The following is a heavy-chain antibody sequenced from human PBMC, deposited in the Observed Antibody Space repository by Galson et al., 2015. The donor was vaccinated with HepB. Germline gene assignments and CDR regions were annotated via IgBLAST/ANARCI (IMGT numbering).Heavy chain of an antibody. V-gene: IGHV3-53*01. CDR3: VRVLGSGSYNIGDYYYGMDV. J-gene: IGHJ6*02. CDR1: GFTVSKHY. Sequence: SLRLSCAASGFTVSKHYMSWVRQAPGKGLEWVSVIYSDTGSAYNADSVKGRFTIARDNSKNTLYLQMKSLRTDDTAVYYCVRVLGSGSYNIGDYYYGMDVWGQGTTVTVSS. CDR2: IYSDTGSA. D-gene: IGHD3-10*01.